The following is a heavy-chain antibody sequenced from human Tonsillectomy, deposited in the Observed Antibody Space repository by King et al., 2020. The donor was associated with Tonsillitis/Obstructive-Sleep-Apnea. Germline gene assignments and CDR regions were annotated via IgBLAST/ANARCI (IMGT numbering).Heavy chain of an antibody. V-gene: IGHV3-30*04. CDR3: AIYCITLTFALKSGSFDY. J-gene: IGHJ4*02. CDR1: GFTFSSYA. D-gene: IGHD3-3*01. CDR2: ISYDGSNK. Sequence: VQLVESGGGVVQPGRSLRLSCAASGFTFSSYAMHWVRQAPGKGLEWVAVISYDGSNKYYAESVKGRFTISRDNSKNTLYLQMNSLRAEDTAVYYCAIYCITLTFALKSGSFDYWGQGTLITVSS.